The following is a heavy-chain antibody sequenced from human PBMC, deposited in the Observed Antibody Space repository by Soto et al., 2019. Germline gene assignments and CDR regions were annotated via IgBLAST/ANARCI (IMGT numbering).Heavy chain of an antibody. V-gene: IGHV3-21*01. D-gene: IGHD2-15*01. CDR1: GFTFSSYS. CDR3: ARDPNNPPYGGNPFDY. CDR2: ISSSSSYI. J-gene: IGHJ4*02. Sequence: GGSLRLSCAASGFTFSSYSMNWVRQAPGKGLEWVSSISSSSSYIYYADSVKGRFTISRDNAKNSLYLQMNSLRAEDTAVYYCARDPNNPPYGGNPFDYWGQGTLVTVSS.